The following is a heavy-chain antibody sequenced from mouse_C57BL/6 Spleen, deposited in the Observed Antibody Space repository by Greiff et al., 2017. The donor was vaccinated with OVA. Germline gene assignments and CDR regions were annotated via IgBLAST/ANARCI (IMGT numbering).Heavy chain of an antibody. CDR1: GYTFTSYW. Sequence: QVQLQQPGAELVMPGASVKLSCKASGYTFTSYWMHWVKQRPGQGLEWIGEIDPSDSYTNYNQKFKGKSTLTVDKSSSTAYMQLSSLTSEDSAVYYCARMDGNYSWCAYWGQGTLVTVSA. J-gene: IGHJ3*01. V-gene: IGHV1-69*01. D-gene: IGHD2-1*01. CDR2: IDPSDSYT. CDR3: ARMDGNYSWCAY.